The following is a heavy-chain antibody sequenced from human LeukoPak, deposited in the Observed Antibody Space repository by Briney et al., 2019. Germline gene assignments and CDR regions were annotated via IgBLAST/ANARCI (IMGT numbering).Heavy chain of an antibody. V-gene: IGHV3-48*01. D-gene: IGHD4-23*01. CDR2: ISSSSVTI. J-gene: IGHJ4*02. Sequence: PGGSLRLSCAASGFTFSSYSMNWVRQAPGKGLEWVSYISSSSVTIYYADSVKGRFTISRDNAKNSLYLQMNSLRAEDTAVYYCARDPRSTVVTPSPYFDYWGQGTLVPVSS. CDR1: GFTFSSYS. CDR3: ARDPRSTVVTPSPYFDY.